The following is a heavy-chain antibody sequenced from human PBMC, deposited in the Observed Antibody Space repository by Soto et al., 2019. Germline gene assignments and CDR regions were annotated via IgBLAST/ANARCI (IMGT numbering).Heavy chain of an antibody. J-gene: IGHJ4*02. Sequence: QVQLQQWGAGLSKPSETLSLTCAVYGGSFSGYYWSWIRQPPGKGLEWIGEIDHSGGTNYNPSLKSRVTIAVDTSKNKFSLKLSSVTAADTAVYYCARGRLGGAANWGQGTLVTVSS. CDR3: ARGRLGGAAN. D-gene: IGHD3-16*01. CDR1: GGSFSGYY. CDR2: IDHSGGT. V-gene: IGHV4-34*01.